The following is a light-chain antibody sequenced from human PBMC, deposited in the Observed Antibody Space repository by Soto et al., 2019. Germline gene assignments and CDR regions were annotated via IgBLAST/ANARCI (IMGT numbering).Light chain of an antibody. V-gene: IGKV4-1*01. J-gene: IGKJ2*01. CDR1: QSVLYDSNNKNY. Sequence: DIVMTQSPDSLAVSLGERATINCKSSQSVLYDSNNKNYLAWYQQKPGQPPKLLIYWASTRESGVPDRFSGTGSGTDFTLTISSLQAEDVAVYYCQQYYNWPPYTFGQGTKLEIK. CDR3: QQYYNWPPYT. CDR2: WAS.